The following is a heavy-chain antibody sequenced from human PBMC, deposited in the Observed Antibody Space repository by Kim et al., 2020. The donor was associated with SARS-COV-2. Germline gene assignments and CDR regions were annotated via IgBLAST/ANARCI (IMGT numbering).Heavy chain of an antibody. J-gene: IGHJ4*02. CDR1: GFTFSSTW. D-gene: IGHD3-10*01. Sequence: GGSLRLSCAASGFTFSSTWMHWVRQAPGEGLVWVSRMNNDGSAINYADSVKGRFTVSRDNTKNTLYLQMNSLRAEDTALYYCATAGNYRFDNWGQGTLVTVSS. CDR3: ATAGNYRFDN. V-gene: IGHV3-74*01. CDR2: MNNDGSAI.